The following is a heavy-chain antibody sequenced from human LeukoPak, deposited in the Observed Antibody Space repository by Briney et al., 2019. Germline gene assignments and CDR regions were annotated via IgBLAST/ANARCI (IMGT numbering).Heavy chain of an antibody. CDR3: ATGGSVVVLLSTARTGWFDP. Sequence: ASVKVSCKASGYTFTGAYMHWVRQAPGQGLEWMGWVNPNSGDTNYAQKFQGRVTMTRDTSISKAYMELNSLSSDDTAVYYCATGGSVVVLLSTARTGWFDPWGRGTQVTVSS. CDR2: VNPNSGDT. V-gene: IGHV1-2*02. CDR1: GYTFTGAY. J-gene: IGHJ5*02. D-gene: IGHD2-21*02.